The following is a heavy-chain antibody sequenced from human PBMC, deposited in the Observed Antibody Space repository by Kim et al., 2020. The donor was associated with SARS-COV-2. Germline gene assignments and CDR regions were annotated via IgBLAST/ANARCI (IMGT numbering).Heavy chain of an antibody. CDR1: GFTFSSYA. J-gene: IGHJ4*02. CDR3: ARDGYDYYDSSGYLDY. V-gene: IGHV3-30*04. CDR2: ISYDGSNK. D-gene: IGHD3-22*01. Sequence: GGSLRLSCAASGFTFSSYAMHWVRQAPGKGLEWVAVISYDGSNKYYADSVKGRFTISRDNSKNTLYLQMNSLRAEDTAVYYCARDGYDYYDSSGYLDYWGQGTLVTVSS.